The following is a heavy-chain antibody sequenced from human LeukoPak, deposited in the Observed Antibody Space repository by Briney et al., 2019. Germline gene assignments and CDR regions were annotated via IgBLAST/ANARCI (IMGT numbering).Heavy chain of an antibody. V-gene: IGHV4-39*01. D-gene: IGHD5-12*01. CDR1: GGSISSGSYY. CDR2: IYYSGST. Sequence: SETLSLTCTVSGGSISSGSYYWGWIRQPPGKGLEWIGSIYYSGSTYYNPSLKSRVTISVDTSKNQFSLKLSSVTAADTAVYYCARLPSSYSGYDGGYWGQGTLVTVSS. J-gene: IGHJ4*02. CDR3: ARLPSSYSGYDGGY.